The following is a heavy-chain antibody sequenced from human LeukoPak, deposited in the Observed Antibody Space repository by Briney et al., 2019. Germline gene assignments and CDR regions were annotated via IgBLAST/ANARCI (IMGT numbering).Heavy chain of an antibody. Sequence: GASVKVSCKASGYTLTGHSMHWVRQAPGQGLEWMGWMNPNSGGTKYTRKFQGRVTMTRDTSISTAHMELSRLTSDDTAMYYCARDKLGLGELSLYDEWGQGTQVTVSS. J-gene: IGHJ4*02. D-gene: IGHD3-16*02. V-gene: IGHV1-2*02. CDR3: ARDKLGLGELSLYDE. CDR1: GYTLTGHS. CDR2: MNPNSGGT.